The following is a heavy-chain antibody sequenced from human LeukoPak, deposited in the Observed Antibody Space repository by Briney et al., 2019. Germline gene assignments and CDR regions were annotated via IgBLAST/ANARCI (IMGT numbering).Heavy chain of an antibody. Sequence: GGSLRLSCAASGVTFSSYAMHWVRQAPGKGLEWVSVIYSGGSTYYADSVKGRFTISRDNSKNTLYLQMNSLRAEDTAVYYCGSSSSGGYYYYYYMDVWGKGTTVTVSS. D-gene: IGHD6-6*01. CDR1: GVTFSSYA. V-gene: IGHV3-66*02. J-gene: IGHJ6*03. CDR3: GSSSSGGYYYYYYMDV. CDR2: IYSGGST.